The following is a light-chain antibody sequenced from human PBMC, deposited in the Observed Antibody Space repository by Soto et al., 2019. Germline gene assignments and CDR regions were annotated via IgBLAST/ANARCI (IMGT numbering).Light chain of an antibody. J-gene: IGLJ2*01. V-gene: IGLV2-11*01. CDR2: DVT. Sequence: HSALTQPRSVSGSPGQSVTISCTGSSDDVGGYNYVSWYQQHPGKAPKLMIYDVTKRPSGVPDRFSGSKSDNTASLTISGLQTEDEADYYCCSYAGSYTFVVFGGGTKLTVL. CDR3: CSYAGSYTFVV. CDR1: SDDVGGYNY.